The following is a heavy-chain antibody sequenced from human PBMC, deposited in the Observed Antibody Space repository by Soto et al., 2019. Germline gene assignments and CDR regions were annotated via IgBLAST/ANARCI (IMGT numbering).Heavy chain of an antibody. CDR3: ARGYDFWSGYIYYYMDV. J-gene: IGHJ6*03. V-gene: IGHV3-33*01. CDR1: GFTFSSYG. Sequence: QVQLVESGGGVVQPGRSLRLSCAASGFTFSSYGMHWVLQAPGKGLEWVAVIWYDGSNKYYADSVKGRFTISRDNSKNTLYLQMNSLRAEDTAVYYCARGYDFWSGYIYYYMDVWGKGNTVTVSS. CDR2: IWYDGSNK. D-gene: IGHD3-3*01.